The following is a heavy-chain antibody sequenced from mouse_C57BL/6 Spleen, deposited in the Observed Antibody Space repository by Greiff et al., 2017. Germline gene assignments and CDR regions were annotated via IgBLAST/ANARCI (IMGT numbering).Heavy chain of an antibody. D-gene: IGHD1-1*01. J-gene: IGHJ2*01. CDR1: GFTFSSYA. CDR3: ARDSFYYYGLDY. CDR2: ISDGGSYT. V-gene: IGHV5-4*01. Sequence: EVQGVESGGGLVKPGGSLKLSCAASGFTFSSYAMSWVRQTPETRLEWVATISDGGSYTYYPDNVKGRFTISRDNAKNNLYLQMSHLKSEDTAMYYCARDSFYYYGLDYWGQGTTLTVSS.